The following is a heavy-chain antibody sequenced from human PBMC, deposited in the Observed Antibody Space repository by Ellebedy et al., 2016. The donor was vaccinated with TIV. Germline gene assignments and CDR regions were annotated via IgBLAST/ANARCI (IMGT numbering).Heavy chain of an antibody. CDR1: GGSISSSSYY. CDR3: ARDSATYYGMDV. D-gene: IGHD1-26*01. CDR2: IYYSGST. V-gene: IGHV4-39*07. Sequence: SETLSLXXTVSGGSISSSSYYWGWIRQPPGKGLEWIGSIYYSGSTYYNPSLKSRVTISVDTSKNQFSLKLSSVTAADTAVYYCARDSATYYGMDVWGQGTTVTVSS. J-gene: IGHJ6*02.